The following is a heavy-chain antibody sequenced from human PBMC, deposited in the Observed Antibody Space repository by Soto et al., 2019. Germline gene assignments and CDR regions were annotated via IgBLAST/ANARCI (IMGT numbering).Heavy chain of an antibody. V-gene: IGHV4-31*03. CDR1: GGSISSGGYY. CDR3: ARVPIAAALRYFDL. CDR2: IYYSGST. D-gene: IGHD6-13*01. J-gene: IGHJ2*01. Sequence: QVQLQESGPGLVKPSQTLSLTCTVSGGSISSGGYYWSWIRQHPGKALEWIGYIYYSGSTYYNPSLKSRVTISVDTSKNQFSLKLSSVTAADTAVYYCARVPIAAALRYFDLWGRGTLVTVSS.